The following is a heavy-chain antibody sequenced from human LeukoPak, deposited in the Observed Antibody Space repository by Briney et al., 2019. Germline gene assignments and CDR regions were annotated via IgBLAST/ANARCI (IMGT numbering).Heavy chain of an antibody. Sequence: ASVKVSCKASGYTFTSYGISWVRQAPVQGLEWMGWISAYNGNTNYAQKLQGRVTMTTDTSTSTAYIELRSLRSDDTAVYYCARGRYCSGGSCYSSLFYWGQGTLVTVSS. V-gene: IGHV1-18*01. CDR1: GYTFTSYG. CDR3: ARGRYCSGGSCYSSLFY. D-gene: IGHD2-15*01. J-gene: IGHJ4*02. CDR2: ISAYNGNT.